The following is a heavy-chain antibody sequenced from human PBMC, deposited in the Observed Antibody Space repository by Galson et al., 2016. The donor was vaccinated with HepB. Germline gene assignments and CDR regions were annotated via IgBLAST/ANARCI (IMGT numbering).Heavy chain of an antibody. CDR3: ARVEYSSLSGANRFDY. Sequence: SVKVSCKASGYTFTRYDIHWVRQATGQGLEWMGWMNPNSGNTGYAQKFQGRVTMTRDTSISTAYMELSSLRSEDTAMYYCARVEYSSLSGANRFDYWGQGTLVTVSS. CDR2: MNPNSGNT. CDR1: GYTFTRYD. V-gene: IGHV1-8*01. J-gene: IGHJ4*02. D-gene: IGHD6-6*01.